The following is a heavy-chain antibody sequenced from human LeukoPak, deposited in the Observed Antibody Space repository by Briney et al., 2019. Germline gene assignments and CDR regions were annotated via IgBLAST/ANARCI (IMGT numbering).Heavy chain of an antibody. Sequence: GGSLRLSCAASGFTFSNYGMHWVRQAPGKGLEWVAVISYDGSNKYSGDSVKGRFSISRDNSKNTLYLQMDSLRSEDTAIYYCARTLDYYRGRYFDYWGQGTLVTVSS. CDR1: GFTFSNYG. CDR2: ISYDGSNK. D-gene: IGHD3-22*01. V-gene: IGHV3-30*03. J-gene: IGHJ4*02. CDR3: ARTLDYYRGRYFDY.